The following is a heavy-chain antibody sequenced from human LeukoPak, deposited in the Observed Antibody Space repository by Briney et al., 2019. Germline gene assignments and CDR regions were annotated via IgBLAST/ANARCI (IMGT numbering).Heavy chain of an antibody. D-gene: IGHD3-3*01. CDR3: ARSTYYDFWSGYLFDY. V-gene: IGHV1-18*01. CDR1: GYTFTSYG. J-gene: IGHJ4*02. CDR2: ISAYNGNT. Sequence: ASVKVSCKASGYTFTSYGISWVRQAPGQGLEWMGCISAYNGNTNYAQKLQGRVTMTTDTSTSTAYMELRSLRSDDTAVYYCARSTYYDFWSGYLFDYWGQGTLVTVSS.